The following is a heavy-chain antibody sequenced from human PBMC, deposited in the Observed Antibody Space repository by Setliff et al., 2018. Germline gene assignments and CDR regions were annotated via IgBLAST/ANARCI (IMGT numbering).Heavy chain of an antibody. CDR2: ISWNSGSI. J-gene: IGHJ4*02. V-gene: IGHV3-9*03. CDR1: GFTFDDYA. Sequence: GGSLRLSCAASGFTFDDYAMHWVRQAPGKGLEWVSGISWNSGSIGCADSVKGRFTISGDNAKNSLYLQMNSLRAEDMALYYCAKDYDSSGYPRYYFDYWGQGTLVTVSS. D-gene: IGHD3-22*01. CDR3: AKDYDSSGYPRYYFDY.